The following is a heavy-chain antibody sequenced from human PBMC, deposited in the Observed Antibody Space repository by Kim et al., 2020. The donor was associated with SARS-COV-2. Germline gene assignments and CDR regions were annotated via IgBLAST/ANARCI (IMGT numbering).Heavy chain of an antibody. CDR3: ARAPSRKGFGRIDY. J-gene: IGHJ4*02. D-gene: IGHD3-10*01. CDR2: INHSGST. V-gene: IGHV4-34*01. Sequence: SETLSLTCAVYGGSFGGYYWSWIRQPPGKGLEWIGEINHSGSTNYNPSLKSRVTISVDTSKNQFSLKLSSVTAADTAVYYCARAPSRKGFGRIDYWGQGTLVTVSS. CDR1: GGSFGGYY.